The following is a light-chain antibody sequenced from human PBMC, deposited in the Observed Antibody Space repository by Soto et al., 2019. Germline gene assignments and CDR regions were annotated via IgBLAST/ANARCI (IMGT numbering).Light chain of an antibody. CDR1: QTVTAN. CDR3: QQYKNWTFT. V-gene: IGKV3-15*01. J-gene: IGKJ5*01. Sequence: IVMTQSPATLSLSPGERATLSCRASQTVTANLAWYQHKPGQAPRLLVSGASTRATGMPARFSGSGSETEFSLTISSLKYEDSAVYYCQQYKNWTFTFGQGTRLEIK. CDR2: GAS.